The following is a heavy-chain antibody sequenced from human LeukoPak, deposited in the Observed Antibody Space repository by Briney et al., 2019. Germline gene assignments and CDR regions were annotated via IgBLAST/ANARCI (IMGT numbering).Heavy chain of an antibody. Sequence: PSETLSLTCAVFGGSFDGYYWSWIRQPPGKGLEWIGEITYDGRTNYNPSLKSRVSISVDTSKIQFSLNLTSVTAADTAIYYCARSLWFGDSNLDYWGQGTLVTVSS. D-gene: IGHD3-10*01. CDR2: ITYDGRT. V-gene: IGHV4-34*01. CDR1: GGSFDGYY. CDR3: ARSLWFGDSNLDY. J-gene: IGHJ4*02.